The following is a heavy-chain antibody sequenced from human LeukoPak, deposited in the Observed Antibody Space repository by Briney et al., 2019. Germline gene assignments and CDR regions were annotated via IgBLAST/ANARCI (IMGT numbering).Heavy chain of an antibody. CDR2: IRRRGNSKAP. D-gene: IGHD3-22*01. J-gene: IGHJ4*02. CDR1: GFTFSGSA. V-gene: IGHV3-73*01. Sequence: GGSLRLSCAASGFTFSGSAMLWVRQASGNGLEWVGRIRRRGNSKAPTYAASVEGRFTSHRDDYKNTANLHMNSLKTAATYGYYSTTRSPDYYDGSGYHFEYWGQGTLVTVSS. CDR3: TTRSPDYYDGSGYHFEY.